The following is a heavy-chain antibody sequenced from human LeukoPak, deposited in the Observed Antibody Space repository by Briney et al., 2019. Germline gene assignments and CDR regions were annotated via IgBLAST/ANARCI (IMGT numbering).Heavy chain of an antibody. V-gene: IGHV1-2*02. D-gene: IGHD3-16*01. J-gene: IGHJ5*02. Sequence: ASVKVSCKASGYSFSYYYIHWVRQAPGQGLGWVGWTNPHSGVTKYAQKLQGRVTVTGDTSINTAYMELRSLRSDDTAVYYCARGGINNYFDTWGQGTLVTVSS. CDR2: TNPHSGVT. CDR3: ARGGINNYFDT. CDR1: GYSFSYYY.